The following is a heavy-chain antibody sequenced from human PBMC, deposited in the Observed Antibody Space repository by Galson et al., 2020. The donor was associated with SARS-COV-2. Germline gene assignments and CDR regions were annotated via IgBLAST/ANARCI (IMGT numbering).Heavy chain of an antibody. V-gene: IGHV6-1*01. CDR3: ARGSNYAFDY. Sequence: SQTLSLTCVISGDSVSSNSAAWNWIRQSPTRGLEWLGRTYFRSKWSTGSAVAVKSRIAINTDTSKNQFSLQLNSVTPEDTAVYYFARGSNYAFDYWGQGTLGTVCS. CDR2: TYFRSKWST. J-gene: IGHJ4*02. CDR1: GDSVSSNSAA. D-gene: IGHD3-16*01.